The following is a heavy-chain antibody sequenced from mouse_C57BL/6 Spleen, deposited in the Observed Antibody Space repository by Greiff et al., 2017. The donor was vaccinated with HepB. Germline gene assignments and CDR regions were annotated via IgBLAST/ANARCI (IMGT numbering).Heavy chain of an antibody. Sequence: VQLQQSGAELVKPGASVKISCKASGYTFTDYYINWVKQRPGQGLEWIGKIGPGSGSTYYNEKFKGKATLTADKSSSTAYMQLSSLTSEDSAVYFCARFTMITTTGYYYAMDYWGQGTSVTVSS. CDR1: GYTFTDYY. J-gene: IGHJ4*01. CDR2: IGPGSGST. D-gene: IGHD2-4*01. V-gene: IGHV1-77*01. CDR3: ARFTMITTTGYYYAMDY.